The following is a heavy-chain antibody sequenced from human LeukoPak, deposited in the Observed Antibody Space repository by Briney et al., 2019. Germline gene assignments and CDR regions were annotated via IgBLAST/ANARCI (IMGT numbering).Heavy chain of an antibody. CDR2: IYYSGST. J-gene: IGHJ4*02. V-gene: IGHV4-59*08. D-gene: IGHD1-26*01. CDR3: ARTPWLSGYFDY. CDR1: GGSISSYY. Sequence: SETLSLTCTVSGGSISSYYWSWIRQPPGKGLEWIGYIYYSGSTNYNPSLKSRVTISVDTSNNQFSLKLSSVTAADTAVYYCARTPWLSGYFDYWGQGTLVTVSS.